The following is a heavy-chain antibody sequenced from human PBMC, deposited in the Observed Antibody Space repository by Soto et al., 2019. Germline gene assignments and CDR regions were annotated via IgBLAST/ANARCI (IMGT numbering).Heavy chain of an antibody. CDR2: ISWNSGSI. CDR1: GFTFDDYA. D-gene: IGHD4-17*01. J-gene: IGHJ4*02. CDR3: AKDKSHYGRHFLFAY. Sequence: GGSLRLSCAASGFTFDDYAMHWVRQAPGKGLEWVSGISWNSGSIGYADSVKGRFTISRDNAKNSLYLQMNSLRAEDTALYYCAKDKSHYGRHFLFAYSAQGTLVTVSS. V-gene: IGHV3-9*01.